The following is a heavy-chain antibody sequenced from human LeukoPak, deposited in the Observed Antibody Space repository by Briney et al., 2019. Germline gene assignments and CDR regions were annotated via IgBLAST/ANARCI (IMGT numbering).Heavy chain of an antibody. CDR3: ARELGQQLANWFDP. J-gene: IGHJ5*02. CDR2: IYTSGST. V-gene: IGHV4-4*07. Sequence: SETLSLTCTVSGGSIISYYWSWIRQPAGKGLEWIGRIYTSGSTNYNPSLKSRVTMSVDTSKNQFSLKLSSVTAADTAVYYCARELGQQLANWFDPWGQGTLVTVSS. CDR1: GGSIISYY. D-gene: IGHD6-13*01.